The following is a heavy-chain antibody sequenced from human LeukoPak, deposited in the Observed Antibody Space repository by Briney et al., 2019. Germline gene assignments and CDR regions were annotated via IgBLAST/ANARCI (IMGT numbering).Heavy chain of an antibody. J-gene: IGHJ4*02. V-gene: IGHV6-1*01. CDR3: AGVRGGVFDY. Sequence: SQTLSLTCAISGDSVSSNSLTWNWVRQSPSRGLEWLGRTYYRSKWSNDYADSVKSRITINPDTSKNQFSLHLNSVTPEDTAIYYCAGVRGGVFDYWGQGTLVSVSS. CDR1: GDSVSSNSLT. CDR2: TYYRSKWSN. D-gene: IGHD2-8*02.